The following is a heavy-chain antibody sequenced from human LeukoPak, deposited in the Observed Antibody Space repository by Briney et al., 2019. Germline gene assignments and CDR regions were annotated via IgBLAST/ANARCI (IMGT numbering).Heavy chain of an antibody. J-gene: IGHJ4*02. CDR3: ARVWGSIDY. V-gene: IGHV1-45*02. CDR2: ITPFNGNT. D-gene: IGHD7-27*01. Sequence: ASVKVSCKASGYTFTYRYLHWVRQAPGQALEWMGWITPFNGNTNYAQKFQGRVTLTRDTSISTAYMELSSLRSEDTAVYYCARVWGSIDYWGQGTLVTVSS. CDR1: GYTFTYRY.